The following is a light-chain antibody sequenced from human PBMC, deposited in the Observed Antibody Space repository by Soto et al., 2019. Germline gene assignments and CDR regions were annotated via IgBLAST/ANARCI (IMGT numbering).Light chain of an antibody. J-gene: IGLJ3*02. CDR2: NNN. V-gene: IGLV1-44*01. CDR3: AAWDDSLNGWV. Sequence: QSVLTQPPSASGTPGQRVTISCSGRASNIGSNNVNWYQQLPGTAPKLLIYNNNQRPSGVPDRFSASKSGTSASLAISGLQSEDEADYYCAAWDDSLNGWVFGGGTKVTVL. CDR1: ASNIGSNN.